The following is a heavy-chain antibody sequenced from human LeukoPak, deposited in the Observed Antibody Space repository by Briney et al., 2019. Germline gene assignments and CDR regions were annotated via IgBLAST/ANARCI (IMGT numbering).Heavy chain of an antibody. CDR1: GLTFSTYW. CDR3: VKNSDRSGYYYPYSFFDY. D-gene: IGHD3-22*01. Sequence: GGSLRLSCAASGLTFSTYWMSWVRQAPGKGLEWVANIKQDGSERYYVDSVKGRFIISRDNAKNSLYLQMNSLRAEDTAIYYCVKNSDRSGYYYPYSFFDYWGQGTLVTVSS. V-gene: IGHV3-7*02. J-gene: IGHJ4*02. CDR2: IKQDGSER.